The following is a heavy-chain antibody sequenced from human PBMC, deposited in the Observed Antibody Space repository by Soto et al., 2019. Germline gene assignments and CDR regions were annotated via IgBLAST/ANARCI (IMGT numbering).Heavy chain of an antibody. CDR1: GGSISSSSYY. D-gene: IGHD3-9*01. CDR2: IYYSGST. V-gene: IGHV4-39*01. CDR3: ARGYFDWAYDY. J-gene: IGHJ4*02. Sequence: QLQLQESGPGLVKPSETLSLTCTVSGGSISSSSYYWGWIRQPPGKGLEWIGSIYYSGSTYYHPSLKSRVTISVDTSKNQFSLKLSSVTAADTAVYYCARGYFDWAYDYWGQGTLVTVSS.